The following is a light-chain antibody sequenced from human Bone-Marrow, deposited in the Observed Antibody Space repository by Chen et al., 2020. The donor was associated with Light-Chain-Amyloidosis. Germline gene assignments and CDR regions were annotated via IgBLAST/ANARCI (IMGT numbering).Light chain of an antibody. J-gene: IGLJ3*02. CDR3: QVWDRSSDRPV. V-gene: IGLV3-21*02. Sequence: VLTQPPSVSVAPGQTATMACGGNNIGSTSVHWYQQTPGQAPLLVVFDDSDRPSGIPDRLSGSNSGNTATLTISRVEAGDEADYYCQVWDRSSDRPVFGGGTKLTVL. CDR1: NIGSTS. CDR2: DDS.